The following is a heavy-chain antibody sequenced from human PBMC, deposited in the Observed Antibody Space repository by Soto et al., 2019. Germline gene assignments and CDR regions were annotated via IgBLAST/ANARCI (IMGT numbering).Heavy chain of an antibody. CDR1: GFTLSSYS. V-gene: IGHV3-21*01. D-gene: IGHD3-22*01. Sequence: PGGSLRLSCAASGFTLSSYSMNWVRQAPGKGLEWGSSISSSSSYIYYADSVKGRFTISRDNAKNSLYLQMNSLRAEDTAVYYCPTHSEKSWLLRAYYYGMDVWGQGTTVTVSS. CDR3: PTHSEKSWLLRAYYYGMDV. J-gene: IGHJ6*02. CDR2: ISSSSSYI.